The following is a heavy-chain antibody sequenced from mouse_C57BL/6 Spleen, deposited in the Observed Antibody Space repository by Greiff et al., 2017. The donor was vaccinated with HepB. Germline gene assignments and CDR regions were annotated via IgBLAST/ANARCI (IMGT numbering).Heavy chain of an antibody. CDR2: IDPSDSET. CDR3: ARDDYDGWFAY. V-gene: IGHV1-52*01. J-gene: IGHJ3*01. Sequence: QVQLKQPGAELVRPGSSVKLSCKASGYTFTSYWMHWVKQRPIQGLEWIGNIDPSDSETHYNQKFKDKATLTVDKSSSTAYMQLSSLTSEDSAVYYCARDDYDGWFAYWGQGTLVTVSA. CDR1: GYTFTSYW. D-gene: IGHD2-4*01.